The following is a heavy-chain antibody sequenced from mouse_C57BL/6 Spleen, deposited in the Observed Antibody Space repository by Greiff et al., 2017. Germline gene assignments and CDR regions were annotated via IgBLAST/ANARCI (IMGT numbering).Heavy chain of an antibody. CDR3: AIHYITTVGATEAMDY. D-gene: IGHD1-1*01. CDR1: GYTFTSYW. Sequence: VQLQQPGAELVRPGTSVKLSCKASGYTFTSYWMHWVKQRPGQGLEWIGVIDPSDSYTNYTQKFKGKATLTVDTSSSTAYMQLSSLTSEDSAVYYWAIHYITTVGATEAMDYWGQGTSVTVSS. J-gene: IGHJ4*01. V-gene: IGHV1-59*01. CDR2: IDPSDSYT.